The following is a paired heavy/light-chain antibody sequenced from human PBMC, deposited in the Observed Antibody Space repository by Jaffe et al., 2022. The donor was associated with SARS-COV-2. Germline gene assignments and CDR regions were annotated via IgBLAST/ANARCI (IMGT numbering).Light chain of an antibody. CDR3: QVWDTSSDHVV. V-gene: IGLV3-21*02. CDR1: NIGSKS. J-gene: IGLJ3*02. CDR2: DDR. Sequence: SYVLTQPPSVSVAPGQTARITCGGNNIGSKSVHWYQQKPGQAPVLVVYDDRDRPSGIPERFSGSNSGNTATLTINRVEAGDEADYYCQVWDTSSDHVVFGGGTKLTVL.
Heavy chain of an antibody. CDR3: ARQGVARTSLDY. Sequence: QLQLQESGPGLVKPSETLSLTCTVSGGSISSSSFYWGWIRQPPGKGLEWIGSIYYSGSSMHYSGSTDYNPSLKSRVLVSLDTSRNQFSLRLSSVTAADTAVYYCARQGVARTSLDYWGQGNLVIVSS. CDR1: GGSISSSSFY. V-gene: IGHV4-39*01. D-gene: IGHD3-16*01. J-gene: IGHJ4*02. CDR2: IYYSGSSMHYSGST.